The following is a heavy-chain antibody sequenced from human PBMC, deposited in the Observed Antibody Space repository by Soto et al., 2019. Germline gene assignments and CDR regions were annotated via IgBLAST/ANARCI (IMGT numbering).Heavy chain of an antibody. CDR1: GFTFSSYA. J-gene: IGHJ4*02. D-gene: IGHD2-2*01. CDR3: AKGADRVPAATEAFDY. V-gene: IGHV3-23*01. Sequence: GGSLRLSCAASGFTFSSYAMSWVRQAPGKGLEWVSAISGSGGSTYYADSVKGRFTISRDNSKNTLYLQMNSLRAEDTAVYYCAKGADRVPAATEAFDYWGQGTLVTVSS. CDR2: ISGSGGST.